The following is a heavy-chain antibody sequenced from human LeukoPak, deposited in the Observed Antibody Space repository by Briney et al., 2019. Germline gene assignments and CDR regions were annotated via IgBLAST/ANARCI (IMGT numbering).Heavy chain of an antibody. CDR2: IYYSGST. D-gene: IGHD6-13*01. CDR1: GGSISSYY. Sequence: SETLSLTCTVPGGSISSYYWSWIRQPPGKGLEWIGYIYYSGSTNYNPSLKSRVTISVDTSKNQFSLKLSSVTAADTAVYYCARQNPAAAGQGLDYWGQGALVTVSS. J-gene: IGHJ4*02. V-gene: IGHV4-59*08. CDR3: ARQNPAAAGQGLDY.